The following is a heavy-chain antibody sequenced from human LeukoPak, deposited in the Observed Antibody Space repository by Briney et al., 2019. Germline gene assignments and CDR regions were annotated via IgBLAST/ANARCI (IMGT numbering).Heavy chain of an antibody. CDR3: ARSYSSSWYTIAFDI. D-gene: IGHD6-13*01. V-gene: IGHV1-69*13. CDR1: GYTFTSYA. J-gene: IGHJ3*02. CDR2: IIPIFGTA. Sequence: SVKVSCKASGYTFTSYAISWVRQAPGQGLEWMGGIIPIFGTANYAQKFQGRVTITADESTSTAYMELSSLRSEDTAVYYCARSYSSSWYTIAFDIWGQGTMVIVSS.